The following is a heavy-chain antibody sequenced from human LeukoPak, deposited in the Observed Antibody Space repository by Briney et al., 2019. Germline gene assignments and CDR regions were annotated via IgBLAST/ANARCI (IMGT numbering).Heavy chain of an antibody. D-gene: IGHD6-19*01. V-gene: IGHV4-4*07. CDR1: GGSISSYY. CDR3: ARDAGYGASSGWFDY. CDR2: IYTSGST. Sequence: SETLSLTCTVSGGSISSYYWSWIRQPAGKGLEWIGRIYTSGSTNYNPSLKSRVTISVDMSKNQFSLKLSSVTAADTAVYYCARDAGYGASSGWFDYWGQGTLVTVSS. J-gene: IGHJ4*02.